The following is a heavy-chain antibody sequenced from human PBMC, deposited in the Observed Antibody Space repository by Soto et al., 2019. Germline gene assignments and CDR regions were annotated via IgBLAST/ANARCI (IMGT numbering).Heavy chain of an antibody. J-gene: IGHJ3*02. V-gene: IGHV3-33*01. CDR3: ARDPDIVVVVAATGDAFDI. D-gene: IGHD2-15*01. Sequence: LRLSCAPSGVTFVSYGMHWVRQAPVHMLCWVAVIGYDGSNKYYADSVKGRFTISRDNSKNTLYLQMNSLRAEDTAVYYCARDPDIVVVVAATGDAFDIWGQGTMVTVSS. CDR2: IGYDGSNK. CDR1: GVTFVSYG.